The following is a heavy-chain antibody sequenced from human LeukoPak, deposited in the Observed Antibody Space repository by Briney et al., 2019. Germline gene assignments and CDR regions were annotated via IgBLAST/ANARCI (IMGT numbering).Heavy chain of an antibody. CDR1: GFTFDDYA. CDR3: AKVPLIYDSSGNYFDY. CDR2: ISFNSGSI. J-gene: IGHJ4*02. V-gene: IGHV3-9*01. Sequence: GRSLRLSCAASGFTFDDYAMHWVRQAPGKGLEWVSGISFNSGSIGHADSVKGRFTISRDNAKKSLYLQMNSLRAEDTALYYCAKVPLIYDSSGNYFDYWGQGTLVTVSS. D-gene: IGHD3-22*01.